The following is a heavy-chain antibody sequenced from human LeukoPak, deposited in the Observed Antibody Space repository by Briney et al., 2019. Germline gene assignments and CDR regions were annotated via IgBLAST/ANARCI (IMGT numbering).Heavy chain of an antibody. D-gene: IGHD3-9*01. Sequence: SETLSLTCTVSGGSISSSSYYWGWIRQPPGKGLEWIGSIYYSGSTYYNPSLKSRVTISVDTSKNHFSLKLSSVTAADTAVYYCARGGYDILTAYLDSWGQGTLVTVSS. CDR3: ARGGYDILTAYLDS. J-gene: IGHJ4*02. CDR2: IYYSGST. V-gene: IGHV4-39*07. CDR1: GGSISSSSYY.